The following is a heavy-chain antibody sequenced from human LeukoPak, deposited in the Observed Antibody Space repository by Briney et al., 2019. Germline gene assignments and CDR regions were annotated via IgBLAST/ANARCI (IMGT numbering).Heavy chain of an antibody. CDR2: IYYSGST. V-gene: IGHV4-59*01. J-gene: IGHJ5*02. CDR3: ARGRGGGCSSTSCYGLDP. D-gene: IGHD2-2*01. CDR1: GGSISGYY. Sequence: SETLSLTCSVSGGSISGYYWSWIRQPPGKGLEWIGYIYYSGSTTYNSSLKSRVTISVDTSKNQFSLKLSSVTAADTAVYYCARGRGGGCSSTSCYGLDPWGQGTLVTVSS.